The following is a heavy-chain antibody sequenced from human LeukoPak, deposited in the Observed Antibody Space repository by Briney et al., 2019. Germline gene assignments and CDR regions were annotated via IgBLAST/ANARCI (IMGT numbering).Heavy chain of an antibody. J-gene: IGHJ4*02. Sequence: GGSLRLSCAASGFTFSTYAMHWVRQAPGKGLEYVAVISSNGGSTYYANSVEGRFTISRDNSKNTLYLQMGSLRAEDMAVYYCARVMPPYCSGGSRHADYWGQGTVVTVSS. CDR2: ISSNGGST. CDR3: ARVMPPYCSGGSRHADY. D-gene: IGHD2-15*01. CDR1: GFTFSTYA. V-gene: IGHV3-64*01.